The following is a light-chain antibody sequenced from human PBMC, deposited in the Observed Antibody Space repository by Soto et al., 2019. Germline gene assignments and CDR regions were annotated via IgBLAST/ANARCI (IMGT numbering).Light chain of an antibody. Sequence: QSALTQPASVSGSPGQSITISCTGTNSDVGAYIYVSWYQQHPGKAPKLMVYDINNRPSGVSNRFSGSKSANTASLTISGLQVEDEADYYCSSYTTSSPYVFGAGTKVTVL. J-gene: IGLJ1*01. CDR1: NSDVGAYIY. CDR2: DIN. V-gene: IGLV2-14*03. CDR3: SSYTTSSPYV.